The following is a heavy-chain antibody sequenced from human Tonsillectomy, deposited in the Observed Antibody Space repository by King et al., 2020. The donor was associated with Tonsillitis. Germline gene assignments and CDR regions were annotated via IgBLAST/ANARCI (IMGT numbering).Heavy chain of an antibody. CDR1: GFTFSKYG. Sequence: VQLVESGGGVVQPGRSLRLSCSASGFTFSKYGMHWVRQAPGKGLEWVAVISFDGNKKYFTDSVRGRFTISRDNSMNTVYLQMHSLTPEDSAVYYCAKFDDTSSGENYFDYWGQGTLVTVSA. CDR2: ISFDGNKK. D-gene: IGHD3-10*01. CDR3: AKFDDTSSGENYFDY. J-gene: IGHJ4*02. V-gene: IGHV3-30*18.